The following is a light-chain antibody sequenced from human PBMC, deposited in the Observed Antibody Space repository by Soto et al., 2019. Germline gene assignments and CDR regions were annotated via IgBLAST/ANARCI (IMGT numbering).Light chain of an antibody. Sequence: EILMTQSPDTLSVSPGERVTLSCRASRTVSNRLAWYQHKPGQAPRLLISGASTGATGIPPRFRGSGSGTEFTLTISRLQPEDSATYYCLQHNSYPLTFGPGTKVDIK. J-gene: IGKJ3*01. V-gene: IGKV3-15*01. CDR1: RTVSNR. CDR2: GAS. CDR3: LQHNSYPLT.